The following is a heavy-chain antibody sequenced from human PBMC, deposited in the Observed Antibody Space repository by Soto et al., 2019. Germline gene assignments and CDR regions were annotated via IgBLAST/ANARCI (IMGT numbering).Heavy chain of an antibody. CDR2: IAHDGSA. Sequence: GGSLRLSCAASGSTFGTFWMHWVRQAPGKGLVWVSRIAHDGSAVYADSVKGRFTISRDNSKNTLYLQMNSLRAEDTAIYYCARWAAGFDYWGQGTLVTVSS. J-gene: IGHJ4*02. D-gene: IGHD6-13*01. CDR3: ARWAAGFDY. V-gene: IGHV3-74*01. CDR1: GSTFGTFW.